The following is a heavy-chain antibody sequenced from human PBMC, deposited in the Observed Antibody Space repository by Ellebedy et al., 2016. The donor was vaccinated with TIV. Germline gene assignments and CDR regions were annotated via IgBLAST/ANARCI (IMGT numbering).Heavy chain of an antibody. D-gene: IGHD1-14*01. J-gene: IGHJ4*02. CDR3: ARAEPDGSKFDY. Sequence: GESLKISCKTSGYTFNTYYIAWVRQIPGKGLEWVGFIYPDDSDVKYSPPFEGQVTISDDKSIATAYLQWSSLKASDTAIYFCARAEPDGSKFDYWGQGTLVTVSS. CDR1: GYTFNTYY. V-gene: IGHV5-51*01. CDR2: IYPDDSDV.